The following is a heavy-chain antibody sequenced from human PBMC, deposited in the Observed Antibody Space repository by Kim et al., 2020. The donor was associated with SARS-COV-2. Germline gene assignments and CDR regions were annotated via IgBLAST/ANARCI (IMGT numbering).Heavy chain of an antibody. CDR3: ARASFDYYDISGYYHFDY. Sequence: ASVKVSCKASGYTFTGYYMHWVRQAPGQGLEWMGRINPNSGGTNYAQKFQGRVTMTRDTSISTAYMELSRLRSDDTVVYYCARASFDYYDISGYYHFDYWGQGTLVTVSS. V-gene: IGHV1-2*05. J-gene: IGHJ4*02. D-gene: IGHD3-22*01. CDR1: GYTFTGYY. CDR2: INPNSGGT.